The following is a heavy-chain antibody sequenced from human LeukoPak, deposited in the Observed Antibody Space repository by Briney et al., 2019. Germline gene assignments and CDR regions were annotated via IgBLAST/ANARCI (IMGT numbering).Heavy chain of an antibody. J-gene: IGHJ5*02. CDR1: GFTFSSYA. Sequence: TGGSLRLSCAASGFTFSSYAMSWVRQAPGKGLEWVSAISASGAGTYYGDSVKGRFTISRDNAKNSLYLQMNSLRAEDTAVYYCARDWLAVAGNWFDPWGQGTLVTVSS. D-gene: IGHD6-19*01. CDR3: ARDWLAVAGNWFDP. CDR2: ISASGAGT. V-gene: IGHV3-23*01.